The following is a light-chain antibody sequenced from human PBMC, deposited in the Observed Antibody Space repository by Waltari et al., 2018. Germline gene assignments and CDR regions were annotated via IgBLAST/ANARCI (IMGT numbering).Light chain of an antibody. CDR1: QSVNGD. CDR3: QQYNNWPPT. Sequence: EVVMTQYPATPSVSPGERATLSCRASQSVNGDLAWYQQRPGQAPRLLIHDASTRATGIPVRFSGSGSGTEFTLTISSLQSEDSAIYCCQQYNNWPPTFGGGTKVEIK. CDR2: DAS. J-gene: IGKJ4*01. V-gene: IGKV3-15*01.